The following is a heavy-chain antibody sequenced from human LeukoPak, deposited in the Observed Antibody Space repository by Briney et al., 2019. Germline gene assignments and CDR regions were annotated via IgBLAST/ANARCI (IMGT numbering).Heavy chain of an antibody. J-gene: IGHJ4*02. CDR3: AKDYAVGSIDY. Sequence: LSGGSLRLSCAASGFTFSSFAMSSIRQAPGKGLEWVSSVSTSGVGTYYADSVRGRFTISRDNSKNTVFLQMNSLRAEDSAVYYCAKDYAVGSIDYWGQGTLVTVSS. D-gene: IGHD3-16*01. CDR1: GFTFSSFA. CDR2: VSTSGVGT. V-gene: IGHV3-23*01.